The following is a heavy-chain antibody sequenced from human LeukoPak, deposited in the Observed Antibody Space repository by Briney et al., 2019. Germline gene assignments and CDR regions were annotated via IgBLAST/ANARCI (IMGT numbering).Heavy chain of an antibody. D-gene: IGHD3-9*01. J-gene: IGHJ5*02. CDR2: INHSGST. Sequence: PSETLSLTCAVYGGSFSGYYWSWIRQPPGKGLEWIGEINHSGSTNYNPSLKSRVTISVDTSKNQFSLKLSSVTAADTAVYYCARRVLRYFDWLRKSNWFDPWGQGTLVTVSS. V-gene: IGHV4-34*01. CDR3: ARRVLRYFDWLRKSNWFDP. CDR1: GGSFSGYY.